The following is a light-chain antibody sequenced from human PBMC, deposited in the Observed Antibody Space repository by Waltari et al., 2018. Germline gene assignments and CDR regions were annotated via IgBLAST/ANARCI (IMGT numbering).Light chain of an antibody. CDR2: YDS. J-gene: IGLJ1*01. CDR3: QVWDANNDPGV. Sequence: SYVLTQPPSVSVAPGKTARITWGGNNIGTKSIHLYQQKPGQAPILVISYDSDRPSGIPERFSGSNSGNTATLTISRVEAADEADYYCQVWDANNDPGVFGTGTEVTVL. V-gene: IGLV3-21*04. CDR1: NIGTKS.